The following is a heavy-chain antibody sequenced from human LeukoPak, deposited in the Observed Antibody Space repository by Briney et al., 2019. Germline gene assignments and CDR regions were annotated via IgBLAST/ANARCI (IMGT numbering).Heavy chain of an antibody. V-gene: IGHV3-33*01. CDR1: GFTFSSYG. Sequence: GRSLRLPCAASGFTFSSYGMHWVRQAPGKGLEWVAVIWYDGSNKYYADSVKGRFTISRDNSKNTLYLQMNSLRAEDTAVYYCARERSSCYTGFCYYYYYMDVWGKGTTVTVSS. D-gene: IGHD2-2*02. CDR3: ARERSSCYTGFCYYYYYMDV. J-gene: IGHJ6*03. CDR2: IWYDGSNK.